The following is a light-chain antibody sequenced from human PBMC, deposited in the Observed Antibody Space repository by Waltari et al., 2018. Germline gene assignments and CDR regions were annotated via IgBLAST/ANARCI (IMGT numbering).Light chain of an antibody. J-gene: IGKJ2*01. CDR2: YAS. V-gene: IGKV1-39*01. Sequence: DIQITKSPPPLSASVGDRAPIPCRASQSISSYLNWYQQKPGKAPKVVIYYASRLQSGVPSRFSGSGSGTDFTLTISSLQPEDFATYYCQQSSSTPYTFGQGTKLEI. CDR1: QSISSY. CDR3: QQSSSTPYT.